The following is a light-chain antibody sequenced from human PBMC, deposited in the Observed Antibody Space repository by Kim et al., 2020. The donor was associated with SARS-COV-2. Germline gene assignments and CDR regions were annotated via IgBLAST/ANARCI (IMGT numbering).Light chain of an antibody. Sequence: SPGERATLSCRASQSVSSNLAWYQQKPGQAPRLLIYGASIRATGIPPRFSGSGSGTEFTLTISSLQSEDFAVYYCQHYSNWPPWTFGQGTKVDIK. CDR2: GAS. CDR3: QHYSNWPPWT. V-gene: IGKV3-15*01. CDR1: QSVSSN. J-gene: IGKJ1*01.